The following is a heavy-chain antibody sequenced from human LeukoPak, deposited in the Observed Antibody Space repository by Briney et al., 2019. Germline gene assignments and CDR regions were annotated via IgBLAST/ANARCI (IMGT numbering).Heavy chain of an antibody. CDR3: GRDWKLDY. V-gene: IGHV3-23*01. J-gene: IGHJ4*02. D-gene: IGHD1-1*01. CDR1: GFTFNNYA. Sequence: GGSQRLSCAGSGFTFNNYAMSWVRQAPGKALEWVSAISDDGADRKYARSVKGRFTVSRDNSKNTLYLQMNSLRSEDTAIYYCGRDWKLDYWGQGALVTVSS. CDR2: ISDDGADR.